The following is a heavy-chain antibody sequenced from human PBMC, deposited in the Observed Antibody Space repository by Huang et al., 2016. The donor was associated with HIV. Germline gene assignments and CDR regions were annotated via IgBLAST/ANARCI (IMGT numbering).Heavy chain of an antibody. D-gene: IGHD6-13*01. J-gene: IGHJ4*02. CDR2: IYYSGSA. CDR1: GGSTSAFY. CDR3: ARLHSPSSLWYFDY. Sequence: QVQLQESGPGLAKPSETLSLTCSVSGGSTSAFYWSWIRQPPRKGREWIGDIYYSGSANYTPSLKGRVTMSIDTSKNQFSLKLNSVTAADTSVYYCARLHSPSSLWYFDYWGQGTLLTVSS. V-gene: IGHV4-59*01.